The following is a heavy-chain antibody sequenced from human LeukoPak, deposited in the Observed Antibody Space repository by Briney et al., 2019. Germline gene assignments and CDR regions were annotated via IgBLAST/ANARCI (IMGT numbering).Heavy chain of an antibody. CDR1: GGSFSGYY. CDR2: INHSGST. V-gene: IGHV4-34*01. J-gene: IGHJ4*02. D-gene: IGHD4-23*01. CDR3: ARRIRLRWYTLDY. Sequence: SETLSLTRAVYGGSFSGYYWSWIRQPPGKGLEWIGEINHSGSTNYNPSLKSRVTISVDTSKNQFSLKLSSVTAADTAVYYCARRIRLRWYTLDYWGQGTLVTVSS.